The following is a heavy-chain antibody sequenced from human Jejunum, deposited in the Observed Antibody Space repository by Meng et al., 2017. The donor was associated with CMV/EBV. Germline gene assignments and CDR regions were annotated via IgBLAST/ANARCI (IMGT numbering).Heavy chain of an antibody. J-gene: IGHJ4*02. CDR3: VRETDMTVGPHFDY. CDR2: IFTTGST. D-gene: IGHD3-22*01. CDR1: RGSLSFYY. Sequence: QVQLQESGQGLLKPSETLSLTCTVSRGSLSFYYWSWIRKPAGKGLEWIGRIFTTGSTNYHPSLKSRVTMSVDTSKNQISLRLTSVTAADTAIYYCVRETDMTVGPHFDYWGQGALVTVSS. V-gene: IGHV4-4*07.